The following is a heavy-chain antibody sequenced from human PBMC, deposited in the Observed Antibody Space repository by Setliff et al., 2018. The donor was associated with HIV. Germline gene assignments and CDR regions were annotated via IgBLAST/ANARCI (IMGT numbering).Heavy chain of an antibody. J-gene: IGHJ5*02. Sequence: LSLTCTVSGGSISSYYWSWIRQPAGKGLEWIGRIYTSGSTNYNPSLKSRVTMSVGTSKNQFSLKLSSVTAADTAVYYCARGGRYYLPGIAVAGIQRNWFDPWGQGALVTVSS. CDR2: IYTSGST. D-gene: IGHD6-19*01. CDR3: ARGGRYYLPGIAVAGIQRNWFDP. CDR1: GGSISSYY. V-gene: IGHV4-4*07.